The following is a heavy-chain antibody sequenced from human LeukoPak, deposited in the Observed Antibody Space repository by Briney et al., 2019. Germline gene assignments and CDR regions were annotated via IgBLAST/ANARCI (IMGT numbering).Heavy chain of an antibody. CDR1: GGSFGGYY. J-gene: IGHJ4*02. CDR2: INHSGST. V-gene: IGHV4-34*01. D-gene: IGHD2-21*02. CDR3: ARTPYCGGDCYSVRFDY. Sequence: SETLSLTCAVYGGSFGGYYWSWIRQPPGKGLEWIGEINHSGSTNYNPSLKSRVTISVDTSKNQFSLKLSSVTAADTAVYYCARTPYCGGDCYSVRFDYWGQGTLVTVSS.